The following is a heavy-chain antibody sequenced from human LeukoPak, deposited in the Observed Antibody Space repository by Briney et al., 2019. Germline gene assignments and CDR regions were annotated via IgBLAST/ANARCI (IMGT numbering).Heavy chain of an antibody. Sequence: SETLSLTCTVSGGSISSSSYYWGWIRQPPGKGLEWIGSIYHSGSTNYNPSLKSRVTISVDKSKNQFSLKLSSVTAADTAVYYRARDQERAFDIWGQGTMVTVSS. D-gene: IGHD6-25*01. CDR2: IYHSGST. J-gene: IGHJ3*02. CDR3: ARDQERAFDI. V-gene: IGHV4-39*07. CDR1: GGSISSSSYY.